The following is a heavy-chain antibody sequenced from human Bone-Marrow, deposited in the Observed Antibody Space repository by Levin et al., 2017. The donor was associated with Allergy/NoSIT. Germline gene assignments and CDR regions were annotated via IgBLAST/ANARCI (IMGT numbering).Heavy chain of an antibody. CDR3: ARDFRPSNIEATINFDY. D-gene: IGHD5-12*01. CDR2: ISAYNGNT. V-gene: IGHV1-18*01. CDR1: GYTFTRYG. J-gene: IGHJ4*02. Sequence: VASVKVSCKASGYTFTRYGIGWVRQAPGQGLEWMGWISAYNGNTHYAQNLQGRVTMTTDTSTTTAYMELRSLRSDDTAVYYCARDFRPSNIEATINFDYWGQGTLVTVSS.